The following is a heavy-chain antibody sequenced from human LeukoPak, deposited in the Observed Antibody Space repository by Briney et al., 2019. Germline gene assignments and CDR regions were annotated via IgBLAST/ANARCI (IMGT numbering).Heavy chain of an antibody. CDR1: GFTVSSNY. Sequence: GGSLRLSCAASGFTVSSNYMSWVRQAPGKGLEWVSVMYIDGNTHCAESVKSRFTISRDNSKDTLFLQLSSLRAEDTAVYYCTRAQAFDYWGQGTLVTVSS. V-gene: IGHV3-66*01. J-gene: IGHJ4*02. CDR2: MYIDGNT. CDR3: TRAQAFDY.